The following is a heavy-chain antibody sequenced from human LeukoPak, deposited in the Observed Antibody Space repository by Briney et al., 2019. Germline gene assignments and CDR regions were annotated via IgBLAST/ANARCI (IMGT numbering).Heavy chain of an antibody. CDR3: ARGYCSSTSCVDYFDY. D-gene: IGHD2-2*01. V-gene: IGHV1-69*05. J-gene: IGHJ4*02. CDR1: GGTFSSYA. Sequence: ASVKVSCKASGGTFSSYAISWVRQAPGQGLEWMGGIIPIFGTANYAQKFQGRVTITTDESTSTAYMELSSLRSEDTAVYYCARGYCSSTSCVDYFDYWGQGTLVTVSS. CDR2: IIPIFGTA.